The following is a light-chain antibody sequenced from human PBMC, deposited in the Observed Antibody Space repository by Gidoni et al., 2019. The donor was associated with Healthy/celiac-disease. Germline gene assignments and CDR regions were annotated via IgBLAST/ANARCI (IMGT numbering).Light chain of an antibody. CDR1: QSVSSN. J-gene: IGKJ4*01. Sequence: ELVMTQSPATLSVSPGERATLSCRASQSVSSNLAWYQQKPGQAPRLLIYGASTRATGIPARFSGSGSGTEFTLTISSLQSEDFAVYYCQQYNNGPSLTFGGGTKVEIK. CDR3: QQYNNGPSLT. CDR2: GAS. V-gene: IGKV3-15*01.